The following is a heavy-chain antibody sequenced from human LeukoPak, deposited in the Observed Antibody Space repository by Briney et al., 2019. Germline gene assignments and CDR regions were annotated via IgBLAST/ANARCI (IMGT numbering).Heavy chain of an antibody. D-gene: IGHD3-3*01. Sequence: GGSLRLSCAASGFTFSSYAMHWVRQAPGKGLEWVAVISYDGSNKYYADSVKGRFTISRDNSKNTLYLQMNSLRAEDTAVYYCARDSSALPDFWSGYYAYWGQGTLVTVSS. J-gene: IGHJ4*02. V-gene: IGHV3-30-3*01. CDR3: ARDSSALPDFWSGYYAY. CDR1: GFTFSSYA. CDR2: ISYDGSNK.